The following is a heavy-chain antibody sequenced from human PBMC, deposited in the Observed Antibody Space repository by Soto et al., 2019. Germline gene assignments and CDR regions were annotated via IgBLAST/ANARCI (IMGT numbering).Heavy chain of an antibody. CDR2: ISYDGSDK. Sequence: ESGRGVVQPGRSLRLSCAASGFTFRSYAMHWVRQAPGKGLEWVAVISYDGSDKYYADSVKGRFTISRDNSKNTLYLQMNSLRVEDTAVYYCASTLIRGVITTYFDYWGQGTLVTVSS. CDR3: ASTLIRGVITTYFDY. CDR1: GFTFRSYA. J-gene: IGHJ4*02. V-gene: IGHV3-30-3*01. D-gene: IGHD3-10*01.